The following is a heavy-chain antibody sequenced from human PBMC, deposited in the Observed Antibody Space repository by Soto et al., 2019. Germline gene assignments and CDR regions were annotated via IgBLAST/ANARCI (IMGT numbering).Heavy chain of an antibody. Sequence: PSETLSLTCSVSGGSISSRSCYWGWIRQPPGKGLEWIGSIFYSGSTSYNPSLKTRVTISEDTSNNRLSLKLSSVTAADTAVYYCARHALSTSIDQMQHVGNWGQGTLVTVSS. D-gene: IGHD2-2*01. J-gene: IGHJ4*02. V-gene: IGHV4-39*01. CDR2: IFYSGST. CDR3: ARHALSTSIDQMQHVGN. CDR1: GGSISSRSCY.